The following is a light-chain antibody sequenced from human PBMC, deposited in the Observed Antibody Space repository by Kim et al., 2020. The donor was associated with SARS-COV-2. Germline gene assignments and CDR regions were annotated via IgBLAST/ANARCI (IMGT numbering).Light chain of an antibody. J-gene: IGKJ1*01. CDR1: QSVSSSY. Sequence: EIVLTQSPGTLSLSPGERATLSCRTSQSVSSSYLAWYHQKPGQAPRLLIYGASSRATGIPDRFSGSGSGTGFTLTINRLEPEDFAVYYCQQSGEGFGQGTKVDIK. CDR3: QQSGEG. V-gene: IGKV3-20*01. CDR2: GAS.